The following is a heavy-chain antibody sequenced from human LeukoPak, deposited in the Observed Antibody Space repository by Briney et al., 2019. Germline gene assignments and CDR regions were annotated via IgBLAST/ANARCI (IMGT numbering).Heavy chain of an antibody. D-gene: IGHD6-13*01. CDR1: GFTVSSNY. CDR2: IYSGGST. J-gene: IGHJ4*02. V-gene: IGHV3-53*01. Sequence: PGGSLRLSCAASGFTVSSNYMSWVRQAPGKGLEWVSVIYSGGSTYYADSVKGRFTISRDNSKNTLYLQMNSLRVEDTAVYYCARAPYSSSWFDYWGQGILVTVSS. CDR3: ARAPYSSSWFDY.